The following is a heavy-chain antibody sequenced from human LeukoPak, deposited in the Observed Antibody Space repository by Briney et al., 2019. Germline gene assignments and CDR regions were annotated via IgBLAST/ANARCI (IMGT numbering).Heavy chain of an antibody. Sequence: PGGSLRLSCAASGFTFSSYAMSWVRQAPGKGPEWVSAILSSGGSTYYADSVKGRFTISRDNSKNTLSLQMNSLSAEDTAVYFCAKHTISILTGFTLFDYWGRGTLVAVSS. CDR1: GFTFSSYA. CDR2: ILSSGGST. J-gene: IGHJ4*01. V-gene: IGHV3-23*01. CDR3: AKHTISILTGFTLFDY. D-gene: IGHD3-9*01.